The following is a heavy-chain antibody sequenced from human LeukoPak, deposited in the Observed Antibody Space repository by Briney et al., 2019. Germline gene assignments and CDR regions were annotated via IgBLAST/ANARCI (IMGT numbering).Heavy chain of an antibody. V-gene: IGHV1-69*05. Sequence: SVKVSCQASGGTFSSYAISWVRPAPGQGLEWMGGIIPIFGTANYAQKFQGRVTITTDESTSTAYMELSSLRSEDTAVYYCARERGAARGYYYYYMDVWGKGTTVTVSS. CDR1: GGTFSSYA. D-gene: IGHD6-6*01. CDR3: ARERGAARGYYYYYMDV. J-gene: IGHJ6*03. CDR2: IIPIFGTA.